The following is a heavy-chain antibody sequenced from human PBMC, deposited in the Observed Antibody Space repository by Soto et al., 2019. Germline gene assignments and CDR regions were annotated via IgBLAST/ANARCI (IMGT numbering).Heavy chain of an antibody. CDR1: GGTFSSYT. V-gene: IGHV1-69*01. Sequence: QVQLVQSGAEVKKPGSSVKVSCKASGGTFSSYTISWVRQAPGQGLEWMGGIIPIFATANYAQKFQGRVTLPADESTSTPYMELSSLRSEDTAVYYCARGYINSWGPLHRFDYWGQGTLVTVSS. J-gene: IGHJ4*02. CDR2: IIPIFATA. CDR3: ARGYINSWGPLHRFDY. D-gene: IGHD6-13*01.